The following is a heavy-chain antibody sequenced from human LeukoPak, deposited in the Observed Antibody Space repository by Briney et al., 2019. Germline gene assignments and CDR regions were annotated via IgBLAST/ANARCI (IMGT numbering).Heavy chain of an antibody. Sequence: SETLFLTCAVSGGSVRSDHWSWLRQPPGKGLEWLGYISDSGTTNYNPSLKSRLTISVDTSKNQFSLRLTSVTAADTAVYFCGRVDILTGYYNNFDSWGQGTLVTVSS. CDR2: ISDSGTT. CDR3: GRVDILTGYYNNFDS. D-gene: IGHD3-9*01. J-gene: IGHJ4*02. V-gene: IGHV4-59*08. CDR1: GGSVRSDH.